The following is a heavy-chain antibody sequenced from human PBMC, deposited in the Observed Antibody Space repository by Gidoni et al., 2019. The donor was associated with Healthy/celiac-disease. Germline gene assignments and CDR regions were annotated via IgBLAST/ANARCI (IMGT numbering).Heavy chain of an antibody. J-gene: IGHJ4*02. Sequence: ESLRISCKGSGYSFTSYWISWVRQMPGKGLEWMGRIDPSDSYTNYSPSFQGHVTISADKSISTAYLQWSSLKASDTAMYYCAVLHGDLYPFDYWGQGTLVTVSS. CDR3: AVLHGDLYPFDY. CDR2: IDPSDSYT. CDR1: GYSFTSYW. D-gene: IGHD2-2*01. V-gene: IGHV5-10-1*01.